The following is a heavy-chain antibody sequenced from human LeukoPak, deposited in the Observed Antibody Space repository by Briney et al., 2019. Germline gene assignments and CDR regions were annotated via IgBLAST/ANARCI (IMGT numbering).Heavy chain of an antibody. CDR2: ISWNSGSI. CDR1: GFTFDDYA. V-gene: IGHV3-9*01. Sequence: SLRLSCAASGFTFDDYAMHWVRQAPGKGLEWVSGISWNSGSIGYADSVKGRFTISRDNAKNSLYLQMNSLRAEDTALYYCAKDIRGYSSSWYSAWGQGTLVTVSS. CDR3: AKDIRGYSSSWYSA. D-gene: IGHD6-13*01. J-gene: IGHJ5*02.